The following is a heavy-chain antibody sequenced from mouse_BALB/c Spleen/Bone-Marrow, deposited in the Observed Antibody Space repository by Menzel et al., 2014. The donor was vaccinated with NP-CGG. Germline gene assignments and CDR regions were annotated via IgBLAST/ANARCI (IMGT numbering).Heavy chain of an antibody. CDR3: ARSWEYFDV. CDR2: TSSGSSTI. J-gene: IGHJ1*01. CDR1: GFTFSSFG. Sequence: EVKLMESGGGLVQPGGSRKLSCAASGFTFSSFGMHWVRQAPEKGLEWVAYTSSGSSTIYYADTVKGRFTISRDNPKNTLFLQMTSLRSEDTAMYYCARSWEYFDVWGAGTTVTVSS. D-gene: IGHD4-1*01. V-gene: IGHV5-17*02.